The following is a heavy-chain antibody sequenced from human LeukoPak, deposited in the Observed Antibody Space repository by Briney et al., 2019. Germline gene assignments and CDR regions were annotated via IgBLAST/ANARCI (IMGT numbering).Heavy chain of an antibody. D-gene: IGHD3-3*01. CDR3: AREDPLNSYYDFWSGYYDFDY. CDR1: GFTFSSYA. J-gene: IGHJ4*02. Sequence: GGSLRLSCAASGFTFSSYAMTWVRQAPGKGLEWVAVISYDGSNKYYADSVKGRFTISRDNSKNTLYLQMNSLRAEDTAVYYCAREDPLNSYYDFWSGYYDFDYWGQGTLVTVSS. CDR2: ISYDGSNK. V-gene: IGHV3-30-3*01.